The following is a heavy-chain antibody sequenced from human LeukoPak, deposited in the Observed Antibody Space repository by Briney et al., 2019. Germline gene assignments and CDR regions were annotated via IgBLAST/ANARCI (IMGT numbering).Heavy chain of an antibody. CDR3: ARQGYRYGNDDY. CDR2: IYYSGTT. Sequence: SETLSLTCTVSGGSITSSSYYWGRIRQPPGKGLDWIASIYYSGTTYYNPSLKSRVTISVDTSKNQFSLTLSSVTAADTAVYYCARQGYRYGNDDYWGQGTLVTVSS. D-gene: IGHD5-18*01. J-gene: IGHJ4*02. V-gene: IGHV4-39*01. CDR1: GGSITSSSYY.